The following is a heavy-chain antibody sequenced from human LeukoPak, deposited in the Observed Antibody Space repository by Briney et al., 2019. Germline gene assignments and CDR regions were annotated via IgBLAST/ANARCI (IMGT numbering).Heavy chain of an antibody. CDR2: ISPTGSTT. CDR1: GFPFSGHW. D-gene: IGHD6-6*01. CDR3: ARGPNSNWSGLDF. J-gene: IGHJ4*02. V-gene: IGHV3-74*01. Sequence: GGSLRPSCTASGFPFSGHWMHWARQLPGKGLVWVSRISPTGSTTSYADSVKGRFTVSRDNAKNTLYPQVNNLRAEDTAVYYCARGPNSNWSGLDFWGQGTLLTVSS.